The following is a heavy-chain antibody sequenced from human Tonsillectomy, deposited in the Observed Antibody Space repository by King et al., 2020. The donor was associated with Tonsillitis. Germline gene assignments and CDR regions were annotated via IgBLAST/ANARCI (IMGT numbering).Heavy chain of an antibody. J-gene: IGHJ4*02. CDR3: AKDLYMTRYRTLDY. Sequence: QLVESGGGLVQPGGSLRLSCAASGFTFSSYAMSWVRRAPGKGLEWVSAISGSGGSTYYADSVKGRFTISRDNSKNTLYLQMNSLRAEDTAVYYCAKDLYMTRYRTLDYWGQGTLVTVSS. CDR1: GFTFSSYA. CDR2: ISGSGGST. V-gene: IGHV3-23*04. D-gene: IGHD1-26*01.